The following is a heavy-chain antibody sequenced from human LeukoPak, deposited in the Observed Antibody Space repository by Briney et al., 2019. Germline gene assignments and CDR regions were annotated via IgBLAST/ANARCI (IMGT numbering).Heavy chain of an antibody. Sequence: ASVKVSCKASGYSFSDYAIQWVRQAPGQRLEWMGWISAYNGNTNYAQKLQGRVTMTTDTSTSTAYMELRSLRSDDTAVYYCARRDGDQPGFDYWGQGTLVTVSS. CDR2: ISAYNGNT. CDR3: ARRDGDQPGFDY. V-gene: IGHV1-18*01. D-gene: IGHD4-17*01. CDR1: GYSFSDYA. J-gene: IGHJ4*02.